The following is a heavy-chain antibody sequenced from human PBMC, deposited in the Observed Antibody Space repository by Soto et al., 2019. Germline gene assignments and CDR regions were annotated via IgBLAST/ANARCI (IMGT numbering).Heavy chain of an antibody. CDR3: ARAVALPADFDY. V-gene: IGHV1-24*01. J-gene: IGHJ4*02. CDR1: GYSFTLTELS. CDR2: FDPEDGET. D-gene: IGHD2-21*02. Sequence: ASVKVSCKAIGYSFTLTELSMHWVRQAPGKGLEWMGGFDPEDGETIYAQKFQGRVTMTRDTSTGTAYRELSSLRSEDTAVYYCARAVALPADFDYWGQGTLVTVSS.